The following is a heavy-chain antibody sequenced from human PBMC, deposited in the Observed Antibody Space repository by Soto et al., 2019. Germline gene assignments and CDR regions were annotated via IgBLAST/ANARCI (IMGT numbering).Heavy chain of an antibody. D-gene: IGHD5-12*01. CDR3: ARGNHRWLQLWYFDL. Sequence: QVQLVQSGAEVKKPGSSVTVSCKASGGTFSSYTISWVRQAPGQGLEWMGGIIPIFGTANYAQKFQGRVTITGDESXXTAYMELSSLRSEDTAVYYCARGNHRWLQLWYFDLWGRGTLVTVSS. CDR1: GGTFSSYT. CDR2: IIPIFGTA. J-gene: IGHJ2*01. V-gene: IGHV1-69*12.